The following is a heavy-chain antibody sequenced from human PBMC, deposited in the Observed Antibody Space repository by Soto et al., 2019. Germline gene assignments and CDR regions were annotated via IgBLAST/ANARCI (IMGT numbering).Heavy chain of an antibody. CDR2: INAGNGNT. V-gene: IGHV1-3*01. Sequence: QVQLVQSGAEVKKPGASVKVSCKASGYTFTSYAMHWVRQAPGQRLEWMGWINAGNGNTKYSQKFQGRVTITRDTSASTAYMELSSLRSEDTAVYYCARDLEGAVAAPVDYWGQGTLVTVSS. CDR3: ARDLEGAVAAPVDY. CDR1: GYTFTSYA. J-gene: IGHJ4*02. D-gene: IGHD6-19*01.